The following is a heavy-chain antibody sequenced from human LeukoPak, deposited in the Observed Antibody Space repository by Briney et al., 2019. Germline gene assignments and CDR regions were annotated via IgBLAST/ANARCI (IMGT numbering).Heavy chain of an antibody. Sequence: GESLKISCKGSGYSFTSYWIGWVRQMPVKGLEWMGIIYPGDSDTRYSPSFQGQVTISADKSISTAYLQWSSLKASDTAMYYCARRAIFHPGYYYMDVWGKGTTVTVSS. V-gene: IGHV5-51*01. CDR3: ARRAIFHPGYYYMDV. J-gene: IGHJ6*03. CDR2: IYPGDSDT. D-gene: IGHD3-3*01. CDR1: GYSFTSYW.